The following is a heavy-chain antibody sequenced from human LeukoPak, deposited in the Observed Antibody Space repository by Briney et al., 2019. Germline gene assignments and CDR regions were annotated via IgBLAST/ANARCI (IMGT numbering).Heavy chain of an antibody. CDR2: ILSDGSIQ. CDR3: ARGAILGGYNLIDD. V-gene: IGHV3-30*04. J-gene: IGHJ4*02. Sequence: PGGSLRLSCAASGFTFGTYAMHWVRQAPGKGLEWVAVILSDGSIQNSADSVRGRFIISRDNSKNTLFLQMNRLRTEGTAVYYCARGAILGGYNLIDDWGQGTLVTVSS. D-gene: IGHD1-26*01. CDR1: GFTFGTYA.